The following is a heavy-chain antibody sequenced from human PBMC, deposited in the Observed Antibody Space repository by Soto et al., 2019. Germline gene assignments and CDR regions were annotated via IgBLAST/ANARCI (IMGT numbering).Heavy chain of an antibody. CDR3: AKDSHYYDSHYYFDY. J-gene: IGHJ4*02. CDR1: GFTFSSYG. CDR2: ISYDGSNK. V-gene: IGHV3-30*18. D-gene: IGHD3-22*01. Sequence: GGSMRLSCAASGFTFSSYGMHWVRQAPGKGLEWVAVISYDGSNKYYADSVKGRFTISRDNSKNTLYLQMNSLRAEDTAVYYCAKDSHYYDSHYYFDYWGQGTLVTVSS.